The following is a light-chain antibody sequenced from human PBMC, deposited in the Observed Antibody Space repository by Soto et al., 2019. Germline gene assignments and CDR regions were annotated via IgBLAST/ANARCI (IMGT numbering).Light chain of an antibody. V-gene: IGLV2-14*03. CDR1: SSDIGRYDH. CDR3: TSFTTAYTHV. Sequence: QSALTQPASESGSPGQSITVSCTGTSSDIGRYDHVSWYQQHPGKVPKLLIYDVTNRPSGVSNRFSGSKSGNTASLTISGLQAEDEADYYCTSFTTAYTHVFGTGTKVAVL. J-gene: IGLJ1*01. CDR2: DVT.